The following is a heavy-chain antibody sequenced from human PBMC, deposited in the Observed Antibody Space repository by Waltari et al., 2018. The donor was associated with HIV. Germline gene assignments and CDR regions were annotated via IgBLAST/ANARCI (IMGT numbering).Heavy chain of an antibody. Sequence: QVQLVQSGAEVKRPGSSVKVSCTASGGAFRSHGIAWVRQVPGQGIEWMGTLIPFLGTKNYAQKFQARLIIIADAGSDAASMELSSLRSDATAVYFCARVIDSGWFFDNWGQGTLVTVSS. CDR2: LIPFLGTK. D-gene: IGHD6-19*01. CDR3: ARVIDSGWFFDN. V-gene: IGHV1-69*11. CDR1: GGAFRSHG. J-gene: IGHJ4*02.